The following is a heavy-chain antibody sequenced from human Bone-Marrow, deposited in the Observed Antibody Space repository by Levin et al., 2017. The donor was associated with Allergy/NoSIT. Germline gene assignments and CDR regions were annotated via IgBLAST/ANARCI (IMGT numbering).Heavy chain of an antibody. Sequence: LSLTCAASGFAFGDHYMDWVRQAPGKGLEWVGRIRKKVNGYTTEYAASVKGRFTISRDDSRNSLYLQMNSLKTEDTALYYCARLVETYCGGDCDGGWGQGTLVTVSS. CDR2: IRKKVNGYTT. CDR3: ARLVETYCGGDCDGG. J-gene: IGHJ4*02. V-gene: IGHV3-72*01. D-gene: IGHD2-21*02. CDR1: GFAFGDHY.